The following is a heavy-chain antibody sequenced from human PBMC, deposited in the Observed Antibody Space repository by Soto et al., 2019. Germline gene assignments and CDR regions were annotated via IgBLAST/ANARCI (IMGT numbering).Heavy chain of an antibody. CDR3: ARDQGRGYSYCFDY. D-gene: IGHD5-18*01. CDR1: GFTFSTYG. J-gene: IGHJ4*02. V-gene: IGHV3-33*01. CDR2: IWYDGSNK. Sequence: QVQLVESGGGVVQPGRSLRLSCAASGFTFSTYGMHWVRQAPGKGLEWVAVIWYDGSNKYYADSVKGRFTISRDNSKNTLYLQMNSLRAEDTAVYYCARDQGRGYSYCFDYWGQGTLVTVSS.